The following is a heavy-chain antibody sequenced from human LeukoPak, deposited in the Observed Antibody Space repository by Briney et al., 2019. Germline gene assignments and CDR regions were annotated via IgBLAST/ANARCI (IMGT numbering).Heavy chain of an antibody. CDR3: ARGGGSGSYYKFDY. J-gene: IGHJ4*02. CDR2: IYTGGGT. Sequence: GGSLRLSCAASGFTVSSNYMSWVRQAPGKGLEWFSVIYTGGGTYYPDSVKGRFTISRDNSKNTLYLQMNSLRAEDTAVYYCARGGGSGSYYKFDYWGQGTLVTVSS. V-gene: IGHV3-66*02. CDR1: GFTVSSNY. D-gene: IGHD3-10*01.